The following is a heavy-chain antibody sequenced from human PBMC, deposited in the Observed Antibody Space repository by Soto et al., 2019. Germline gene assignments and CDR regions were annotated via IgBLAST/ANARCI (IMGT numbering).Heavy chain of an antibody. CDR2: INPGSGNT. D-gene: IGHD2-21*01. V-gene: IGHV1-3*01. J-gene: IGHJ4*02. Sequence: ASVKVSCKASGYTFTSYAMHWVRQAPGQRLEWMGRINPGSGNTNYSQKFQGRVTMTRDTSTSTAYMELSSLRSEDTAVYYSARVAGSSGDCYGYWGQGTPVTVSS. CDR1: GYTFTSYA. CDR3: ARVAGSSGDCYGY.